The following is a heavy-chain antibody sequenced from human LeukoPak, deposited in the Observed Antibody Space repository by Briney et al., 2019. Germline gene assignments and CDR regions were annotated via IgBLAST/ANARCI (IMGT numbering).Heavy chain of an antibody. Sequence: GGSLRLSCASSGFAFGSYWMHWVRQAPGKGLMWVSRIKFDGSVTTYADSVKGRFTISRDNAKNTLFLQMNSLRVEDTAIYYCARVGAVAGSLDYWGQGTPVTVSS. D-gene: IGHD6-19*01. CDR1: GFAFGSYW. CDR3: ARVGAVAGSLDY. V-gene: IGHV3-74*01. CDR2: IKFDGSVT. J-gene: IGHJ4*02.